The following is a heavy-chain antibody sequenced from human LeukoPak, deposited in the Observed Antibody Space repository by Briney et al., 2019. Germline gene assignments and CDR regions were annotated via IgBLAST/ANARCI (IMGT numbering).Heavy chain of an antibody. CDR2: INPKSGGT. V-gene: IGHV1-2*02. CDR1: GYTFTGYY. D-gene: IGHD6-19*01. CDR3: ARDASSVGRVSSGWKRQLDY. Sequence: GASVKVSCKASGYTFTGYYMHWVRQAPGQGLEWMGWINPKSGGTNYAQKFQGRVTMSRDTSISTAYMELSRLRSDDTAVYYCARDASSVGRVSSGWKRQLDYWGQGTPVTVSS. J-gene: IGHJ4*02.